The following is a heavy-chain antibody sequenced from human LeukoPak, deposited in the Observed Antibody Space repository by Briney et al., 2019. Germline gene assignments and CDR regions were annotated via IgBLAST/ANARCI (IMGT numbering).Heavy chain of an antibody. V-gene: IGHV1-2*02. CDR1: GYIFTGYY. J-gene: IGHJ4*02. D-gene: IGHD4-23*01. Sequence: ASVKVSCRASGYIFTGYYMHWVRQAPGQGLEWMGWINPNNGGTNYAQKFQGRVTMTRDTSISTAYMELSGLRSDDTAVYYCAARRWGDGYWGQGTLVTVSS. CDR3: AARRWGDGY. CDR2: INPNNGGT.